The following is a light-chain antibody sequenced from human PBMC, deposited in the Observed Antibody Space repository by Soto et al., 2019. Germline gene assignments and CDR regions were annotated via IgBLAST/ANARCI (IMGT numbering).Light chain of an antibody. CDR2: DAS. J-gene: IGKJ4*01. V-gene: IGKV3-15*01. CDR1: QSVSSN. CDR3: QQYNNWPLT. Sequence: EIVMTQSPATLSVSPGERATLSCRASQSVSSNLAWYKQKPGQAPRLLIYDASTRATGIPARFSGSGSGTEFTLTISSLQSEDFAVYYCQQYNNWPLTFGGGTKVDIK.